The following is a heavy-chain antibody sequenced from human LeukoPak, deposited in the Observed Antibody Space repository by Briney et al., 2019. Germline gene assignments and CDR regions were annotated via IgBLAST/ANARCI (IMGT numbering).Heavy chain of an antibody. CDR3: ARIGDGYNRGIDY. Sequence: GGSLRLSCAASGFTFSSYAMSWVRQAPGKGLEWVAVISYDGSNKYYADSVKGRFTISRDNSKNTLYLQMNSLRAEDTAVYYCARIGDGYNRGIDYWGQGTLVTVSS. J-gene: IGHJ4*02. CDR1: GFTFSSYA. V-gene: IGHV3-30-3*01. CDR2: ISYDGSNK. D-gene: IGHD5-24*01.